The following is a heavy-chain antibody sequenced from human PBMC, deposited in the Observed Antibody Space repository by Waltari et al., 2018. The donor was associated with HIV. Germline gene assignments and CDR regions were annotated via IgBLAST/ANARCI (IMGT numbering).Heavy chain of an antibody. CDR3: ARDRSEGGGYYYYGLDV. J-gene: IGHJ6*02. CDR1: GFTFGCYG. CDR2: IWYDGTNK. Sequence: VQLVESGGGVVQLGRYLRPSCASSGFTFGCYGMHGVRQAPGKGLEWVAVIWYDGTNKYYADSVKGRFTISRDNSKNTLYLQMNSLRAEDTAVYYCARDRSEGGGYYYYGLDVWGQGTTVTVSS. V-gene: IGHV3-33*01. D-gene: IGHD2-15*01.